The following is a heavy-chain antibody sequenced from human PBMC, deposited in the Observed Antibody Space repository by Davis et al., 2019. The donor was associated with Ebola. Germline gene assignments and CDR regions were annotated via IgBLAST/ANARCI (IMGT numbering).Heavy chain of an antibody. CDR3: ARMQLRGYYFDY. D-gene: IGHD6-6*01. Sequence: SVPVSCMASVYTLTGPHMHRARQAPGHGLEWMGWLNPNSGRTNYAQKFQGWVTMTRDTSISTAYMELSRLRSDDTAVYYCARMQLRGYYFDYWGQGTLVTVSS. V-gene: IGHV1-2*04. CDR2: LNPNSGRT. CDR1: VYTLTGPH. J-gene: IGHJ4*02.